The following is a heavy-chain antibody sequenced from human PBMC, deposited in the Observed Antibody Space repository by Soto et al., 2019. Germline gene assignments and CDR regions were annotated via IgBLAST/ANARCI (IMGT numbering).Heavy chain of an antibody. CDR1: GGTFSSYA. V-gene: IGHV1-69*06. CDR3: ARVGDYGDYESHFDY. CDR2: IIPIFGTA. J-gene: IGHJ4*02. D-gene: IGHD4-17*01. Sequence: WASVKVSCKASGGTFSSYAISWVRQAPGQGLEWMGGIIPIFGTANYAQKFQGRVTITADKSTSTAYMELSSLRSEDTAVYYCARVGDYGDYESHFDYWGQGTLVTVSS.